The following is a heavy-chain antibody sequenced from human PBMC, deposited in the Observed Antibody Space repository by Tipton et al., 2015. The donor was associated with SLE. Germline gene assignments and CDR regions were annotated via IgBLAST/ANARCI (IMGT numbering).Heavy chain of an antibody. Sequence: TLSLTCTVSGGSIISSTYFWAWIRQPPGKGLEWIGSIYYGRSTYYSPSLKSRVTISVDTSKEQFSLNLKSVTAADTAVYYCASGDDLEDYDYVWGSYRYKGMGAFDIWGQGTMVTVSS. V-gene: IGHV4-39*07. D-gene: IGHD3-16*02. CDR3: ASGDDLEDYDYVWGSYRYKGMGAFDI. CDR2: IYYGRST. J-gene: IGHJ3*02. CDR1: GGSIISSTYF.